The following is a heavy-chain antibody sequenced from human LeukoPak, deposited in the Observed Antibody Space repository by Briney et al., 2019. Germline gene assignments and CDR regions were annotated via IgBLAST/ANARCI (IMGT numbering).Heavy chain of an antibody. Sequence: SETLSLTCAVYGGSFSGYYWSWLRQPPGTGLEWIAEINNSGTTNYNPSLKGRVTISIDTSKNQFSLKLSSVTAADTAVYYCASSRGYTSGLWYYYMDVWGKGTTVTVSS. CDR3: ASSRGYTSGLWYYYMDV. CDR2: INNSGTT. V-gene: IGHV4-34*01. CDR1: GGSFSGYY. J-gene: IGHJ6*03. D-gene: IGHD6-25*01.